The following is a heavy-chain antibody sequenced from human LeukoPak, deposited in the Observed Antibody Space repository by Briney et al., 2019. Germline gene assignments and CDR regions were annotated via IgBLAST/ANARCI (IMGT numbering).Heavy chain of an antibody. Sequence: PGGSLRLSCAASGFTFSDYSMNWVRQAPGKGLEWVSYISSSGSTIHYADSVKGRFTISRDNAKNSLYLQMSSLRAEDTAVYYCAVHYYGSGSYYLGAFWYMDVWGKGTTVTVSS. CDR2: ISSSGSTI. D-gene: IGHD3-10*01. CDR1: GFTFSDYS. CDR3: AVHYYGSGSYYLGAFWYMDV. V-gene: IGHV3-48*01. J-gene: IGHJ6*03.